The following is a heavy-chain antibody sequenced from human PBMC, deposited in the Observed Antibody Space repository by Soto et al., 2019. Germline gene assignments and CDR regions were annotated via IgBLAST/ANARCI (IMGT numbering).Heavy chain of an antibody. CDR1: GGSFSGYY. V-gene: IGHV4-34*01. Sequence: QVQLQQWGAGLLKPSETLSLTCAVYGGSFSGYYWSWIRQPPGKGLEWIGEINHSGSTNYNPSLKSGVTISVDTSKNQFSLKLSSVTAADTAVYYCARGGDFWSGYPSYYYYYMDVWGKGTTVTVSS. CDR3: ARGGDFWSGYPSYYYYYMDV. D-gene: IGHD3-3*01. CDR2: INHSGST. J-gene: IGHJ6*03.